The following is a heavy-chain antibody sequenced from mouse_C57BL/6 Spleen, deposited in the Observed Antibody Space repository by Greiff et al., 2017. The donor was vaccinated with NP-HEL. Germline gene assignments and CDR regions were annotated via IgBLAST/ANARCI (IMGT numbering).Heavy chain of an antibody. D-gene: IGHD3-2*02. J-gene: IGHJ3*01. CDR2: INPYNGGT. V-gene: IGHV1-19*01. CDR1: GYTFTDYY. Sequence: EVQLQQSGPVLVKPGASVKMSCKASGYTFTDYYMNWVKQSHGKSLEWIGVINPYNGGTSYNQKFKGKATLTVDKSSSTAYMELNSLTSEDSAVYYCARLKDSSGYGFAYWGQGTLVTVSA. CDR3: ARLKDSSGYGFAY.